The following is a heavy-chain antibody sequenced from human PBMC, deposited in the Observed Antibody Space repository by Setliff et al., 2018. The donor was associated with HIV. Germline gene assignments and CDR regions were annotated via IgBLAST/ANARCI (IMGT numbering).Heavy chain of an antibody. Sequence: SETLSLTCRVSGGSISSYHWSWIRQSPGMGLEWIGYISYSGSTIYNPALKSRITISLDTSKNQFSLRLTSVTAADTAVYYCARGGYGSGNAYYFADWGQGTLVTVSS. J-gene: IGHJ4*02. CDR3: ARGGYGSGNAYYFAD. V-gene: IGHV4-59*08. CDR1: GGSISSYH. D-gene: IGHD3-10*01. CDR2: ISYSGST.